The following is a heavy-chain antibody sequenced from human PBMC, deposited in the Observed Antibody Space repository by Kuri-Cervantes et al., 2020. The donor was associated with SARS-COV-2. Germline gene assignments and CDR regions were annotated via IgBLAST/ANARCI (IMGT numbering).Heavy chain of an antibody. CDR1: GFTFSTYS. CDR2: ISGSGGST. Sequence: GESLKISCAASGFTFSTYSMTWVRQAPGKGLEWVSAISGSGGSTYYADSVKGRFTISRDNSKNTLYLQMNSLRAEDTAVYYCALRYCSSTSCRDQRYFQHWGQGTLVTVSS. D-gene: IGHD2-2*01. CDR3: ALRYCSSTSCRDQRYFQH. J-gene: IGHJ1*01. V-gene: IGHV3-23*01.